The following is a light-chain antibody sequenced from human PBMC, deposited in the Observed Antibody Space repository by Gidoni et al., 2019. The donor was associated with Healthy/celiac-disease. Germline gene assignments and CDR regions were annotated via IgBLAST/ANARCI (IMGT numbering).Light chain of an antibody. CDR1: QSVSSSY. V-gene: IGKV3-20*01. J-gene: IGKJ5*01. Sequence: EIVLTKSPGTLSLSPGERATLSCRASQSVSSSYLAWYQQKPGQAPRLLIYGASSRATGIPDRFSGSGSGTDFTLTISRLEPEDFAVYYCQQYGSSQITFGQGTRLEIK. CDR3: QQYGSSQIT. CDR2: GAS.